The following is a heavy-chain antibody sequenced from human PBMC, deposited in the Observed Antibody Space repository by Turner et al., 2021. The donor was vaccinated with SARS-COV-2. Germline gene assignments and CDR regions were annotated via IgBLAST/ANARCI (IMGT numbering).Heavy chain of an antibody. CDR1: GFTFSSYN. Sequence: EVQLVETGGGLVKPGGSLRLSCAASGFTFSSYNMNWVRQVPGKGLEWVSSISSSSSYIYYADSVKGRFTISRDNAKNSLYLQMNSLRAEDTAVYYCARDLNAYYYDSSGLDYWGQGTLVTVSS. J-gene: IGHJ4*02. D-gene: IGHD3-22*01. CDR2: ISSSSSYI. CDR3: ARDLNAYYYDSSGLDY. V-gene: IGHV3-21*01.